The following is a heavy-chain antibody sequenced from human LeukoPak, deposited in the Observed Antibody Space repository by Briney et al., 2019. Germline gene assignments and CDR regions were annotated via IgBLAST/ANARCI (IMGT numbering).Heavy chain of an antibody. V-gene: IGHV1-2*02. CDR2: INPDSGGT. Sequence: GASVKVSCKASGYTFTGYYIHWVRQAPGQGPEWMGWINPDSGGTNYAQKFQGRVTMSRDTSISTAYMEVSRLRSDDTAVYYCVREPIVLAPAAIFNWFDPWGQGTLVTVSS. CDR1: GYTFTGYY. J-gene: IGHJ5*02. CDR3: VREPIVLAPAAIFNWFDP. D-gene: IGHD2-2*02.